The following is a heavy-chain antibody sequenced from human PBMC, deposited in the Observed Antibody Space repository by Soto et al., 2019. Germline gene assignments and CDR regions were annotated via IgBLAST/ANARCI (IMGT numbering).Heavy chain of an antibody. CDR2: TYYSGST. J-gene: IGHJ3*02. V-gene: IGHV4-39*01. CDR1: GGSISSSSYY. CDR3: AGFQRSPGVAATFDVFDI. Sequence: SETLSLTCTVSGGSISSSSYYWGWIRQPPGKGLEWIGSTYYSGSTYYNPSLKSRVTISVDTSKNQFSLKLSSVTAADTAAYYSAGFQRSPGVAATFDVFDIWGQGKMVTVS. D-gene: IGHD2-15*01.